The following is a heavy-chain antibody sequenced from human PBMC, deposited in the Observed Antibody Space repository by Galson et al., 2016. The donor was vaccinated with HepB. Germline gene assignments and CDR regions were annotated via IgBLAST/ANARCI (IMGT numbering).Heavy chain of an antibody. CDR1: GFSFSNYD. CDR2: IYTAGDT. Sequence: SLRLSCAASGFSFSNYDMYWVRQAPGKGLEWVSSIYTAGDTYYEDSVEAGFTVSRENATDSLYLHMNSLRAGDTAVYYCVRGSYSSDWYRTSAYDFGMDVWGKGTPVTVSS. V-gene: IGHV3-13*01. CDR3: VRGSYSSDWYRTSAYDFGMDV. D-gene: IGHD6-19*01. J-gene: IGHJ6*04.